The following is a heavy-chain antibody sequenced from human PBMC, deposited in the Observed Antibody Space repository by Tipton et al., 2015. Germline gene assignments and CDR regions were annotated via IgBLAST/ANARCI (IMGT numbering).Heavy chain of an antibody. CDR1: GDTFSTNG. Sequence: QLVQSGAEVKKPGSSVKVSCKISGDTFSTNGLSWVRQAPGEGLEWMGAIVPIFAKANYAQKFQGRLTLTRDTSTTTVYMELSSLTSDDTAVYFCARAYGGSRRYFDYWGQGTLITVSS. D-gene: IGHD4-23*01. CDR2: IVPIFAKA. V-gene: IGHV1-69*06. J-gene: IGHJ4*02. CDR3: ARAYGGSRRYFDY.